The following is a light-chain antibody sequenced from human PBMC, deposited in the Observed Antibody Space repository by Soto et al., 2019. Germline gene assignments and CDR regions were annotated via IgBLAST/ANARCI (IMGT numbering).Light chain of an antibody. J-gene: IGKJ1*01. Sequence: IVMTQSPATLSVSPGERATLSCRASQSVSSNLAWYQQNPGQAPSLLIYGAFIRATGVPARFSGSGSGTEFTLTIGSLQSEDFAFYYCEQYANWPTFGQGTKVEIK. CDR2: GAF. V-gene: IGKV3-15*01. CDR3: EQYANWPT. CDR1: QSVSSN.